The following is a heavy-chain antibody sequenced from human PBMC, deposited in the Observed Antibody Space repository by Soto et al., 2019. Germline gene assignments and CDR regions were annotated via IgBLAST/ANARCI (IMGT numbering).Heavy chain of an antibody. CDR2: IYYSGST. Sequence: SETLSLTCTVSGGSISSSSYYWGWIRQPPGKGLEWIGSIYYSGSTYYNPSLKSRVTISVDTSKNQFSLKLSSVTAADTAVYYCAGTTSHYWYYMAVWGKGTTVTVSS. J-gene: IGHJ6*03. CDR1: GGSISSSSYY. CDR3: AGTTSHYWYYMAV. D-gene: IGHD1-7*01. V-gene: IGHV4-39*01.